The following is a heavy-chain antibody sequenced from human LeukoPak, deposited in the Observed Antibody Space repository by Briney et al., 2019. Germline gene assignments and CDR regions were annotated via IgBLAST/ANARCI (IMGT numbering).Heavy chain of an antibody. V-gene: IGHV4-34*01. D-gene: IGHD3-3*01. CDR3: ARWKARSGYIYYYGMDV. J-gene: IGHJ6*02. CDR2: INHSGST. Sequence: SETLSLTCAVYGGSFSGYYWSWIRQPPGKGLEWIGEINHSGSTNYNPSLKSRVTISVDTSKNQFSLRLSSVTAADTAVYYCARWKARSGYIYYYGMDVWGQGTTVTVSS. CDR1: GGSFSGYY.